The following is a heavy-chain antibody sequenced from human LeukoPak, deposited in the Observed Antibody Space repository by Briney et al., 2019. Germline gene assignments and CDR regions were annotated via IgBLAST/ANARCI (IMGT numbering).Heavy chain of an antibody. CDR2: ISWNSGSI. CDR3: ARDPYSGAYGDTYYYYMDV. Sequence: GGSLRLSCAASGFTFSSYSMNWVRQAPGKGLEWVSGISWNSGSIGYADSVKGRFTISRDNARNSLYLQMNSLTAEDTAVYYCARDPYSGAYGDTYYYYMDVWGKGTTVTISS. V-gene: IGHV3-48*04. CDR1: GFTFSSYS. J-gene: IGHJ6*03. D-gene: IGHD1-26*01.